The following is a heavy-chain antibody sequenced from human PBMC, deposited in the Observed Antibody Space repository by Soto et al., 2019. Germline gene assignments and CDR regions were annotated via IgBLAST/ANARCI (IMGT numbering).Heavy chain of an antibody. CDR2: ISKSDYT. CDR1: GFAFNNYG. V-gene: IGHV3-21*01. J-gene: IGHJ4*02. Sequence: GGSLRLSCTVSGFAFNNYGINWVRQAPGKGLEWVSSISKSDYTYYSDSVKGRFTISRDNAKNSLYLQMNSLRAEDTAVYYCASDTHDYYDSSGYYLPFDYWGQGTLVTVSS. D-gene: IGHD3-22*01. CDR3: ASDTHDYYDSSGYYLPFDY.